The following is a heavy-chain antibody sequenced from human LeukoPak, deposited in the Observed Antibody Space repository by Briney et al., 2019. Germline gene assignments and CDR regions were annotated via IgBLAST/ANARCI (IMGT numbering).Heavy chain of an antibody. D-gene: IGHD6-19*01. CDR2: ISGSGGST. V-gene: IGHV3-23*01. CDR1: GFTFSSYA. CDR3: VPSSSGWRNWFDP. J-gene: IGHJ5*02. Sequence: GGSLRLSCAASGFTFSSYAMSWVRQAPGKGLEWVSAISGSGGSTYYADSVKGRFTISRDNSKNTLYLQMNSLRAEDTAVYYCVPSSSGWRNWFDPWGQGTLVTVSS.